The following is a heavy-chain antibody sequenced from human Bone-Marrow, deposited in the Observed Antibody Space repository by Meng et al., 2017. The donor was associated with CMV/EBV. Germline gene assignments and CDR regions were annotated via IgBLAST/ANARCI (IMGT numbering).Heavy chain of an antibody. D-gene: IGHD2-2*02. V-gene: IGHV4-34*01. CDR2: INHSGST. Sequence: SETLSLTCAVYGGSFSGYYWSWIRQPPGKGLEWIGEINHSGSTNYNPSLKSRVTISVDTSKNQFSLKLSSVPAADTAVYYCAKVLVRGAVVVPAAIPLGLFDIWGQGTMVTVSS. CDR1: GGSFSGYY. J-gene: IGHJ3*02. CDR3: AKVLVRGAVVVPAAIPLGLFDI.